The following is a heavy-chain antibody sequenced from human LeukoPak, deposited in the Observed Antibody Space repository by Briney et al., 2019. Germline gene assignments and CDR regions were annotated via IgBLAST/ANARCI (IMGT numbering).Heavy chain of an antibody. D-gene: IGHD6-6*01. CDR3: GRVGGRSKAAKGDAFDL. CDR1: GFTFSSYS. Sequence: GGSLRLSCAASGFTFSSYSMNWVRQAPGKGLEWVSSISSGSTYMYYADSVKGRFTISRDNAQNSMYLQMNSLRAEDTAVYYCGRVGGRSKAAKGDAFDLWGQGTMVTVSS. J-gene: IGHJ3*01. CDR2: ISSGSTYM. V-gene: IGHV3-21*01.